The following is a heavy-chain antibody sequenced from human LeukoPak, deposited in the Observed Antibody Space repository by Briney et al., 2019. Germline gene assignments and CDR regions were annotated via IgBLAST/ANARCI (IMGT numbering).Heavy chain of an antibody. CDR2: INHSGST. Sequence: PSETLSLTCAVYGGSFSGYYWSWIRQPPGKGLEWIGEINHSGSTNYNPSLKSRVTISVDTSKNQFSLNLSSVTAADTAVYYCAHDYGDYDFDYWGQGTLVTVSS. V-gene: IGHV4-34*01. CDR1: GGSFSGYY. D-gene: IGHD4-17*01. J-gene: IGHJ4*02. CDR3: AHDYGDYDFDY.